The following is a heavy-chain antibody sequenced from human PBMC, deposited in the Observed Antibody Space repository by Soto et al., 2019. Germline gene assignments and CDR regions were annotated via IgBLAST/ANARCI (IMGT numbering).Heavy chain of an antibody. CDR1: GFTFSGSA. Sequence: GGSLRLSCAASGFTFSGSAMHWVRQASGKGLEWVGRIRSKANSYATAYAASVKGRFTISRDDSKKTAYLQMNSLKTEDTAVFYCTTSKGDCSGGSCSPYYFDYWGQGTLVTVSS. V-gene: IGHV3-73*01. CDR3: TTSKGDCSGGSCSPYYFDY. J-gene: IGHJ4*02. D-gene: IGHD2-15*01. CDR2: IRSKANSYAT.